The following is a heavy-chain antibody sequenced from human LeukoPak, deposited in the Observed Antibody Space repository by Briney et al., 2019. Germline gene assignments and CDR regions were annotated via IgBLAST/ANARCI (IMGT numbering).Heavy chain of an antibody. CDR3: ARDKGFFSGLDV. J-gene: IGHJ6*02. V-gene: IGHV3-30*03. D-gene: IGHD3-3*01. CDR1: GFTFSSYG. Sequence: GGSLRLSCAASGFTFSSYGMHWVRQAPGKGLEWVAVISYDGSNKYYADSVKGRFTISRDNAKNSLYLQMNSLRGEDTAVYYCARDKGFFSGLDVWGQGTTVTVSS. CDR2: ISYDGSNK.